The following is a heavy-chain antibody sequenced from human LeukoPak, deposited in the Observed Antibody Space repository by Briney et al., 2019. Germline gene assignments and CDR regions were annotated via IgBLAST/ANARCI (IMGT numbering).Heavy chain of an antibody. J-gene: IGHJ3*02. V-gene: IGHV3-23*01. CDR2: ISGSGGST. Sequence: AGGSLRLSCAASGFTFSSYGMSWVRQAPGKGLEGVSAISGSGGSTYYADSVKGRFTISRDNTKHTLYLQMNCLRAEATAVSCVAKAVFLWFGEKMGVFDIWGQGTMVTVSS. CDR1: GFTFSSYG. CDR3: AKAVFLWFGEKMGVFDI. D-gene: IGHD3-10*01.